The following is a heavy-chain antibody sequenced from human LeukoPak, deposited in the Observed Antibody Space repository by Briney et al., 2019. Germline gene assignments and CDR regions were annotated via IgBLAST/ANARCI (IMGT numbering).Heavy chain of an antibody. CDR3: ARNGYNGAFDY. J-gene: IGHJ4*02. Sequence: PGGSLRLSCAASGFTFSNYWTHWVRQAPGKGLVWVSRITSDGSSTSYADSVKGRFTISRDNAKNTLYLQMNSLRAEDTAVYYCARNGYNGAFDYWGQGTLVTVSS. D-gene: IGHD5-24*01. CDR2: ITSDGSST. V-gene: IGHV3-74*01. CDR1: GFTFSNYW.